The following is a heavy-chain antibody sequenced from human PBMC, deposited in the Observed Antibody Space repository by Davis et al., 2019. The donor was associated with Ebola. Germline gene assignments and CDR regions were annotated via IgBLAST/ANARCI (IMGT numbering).Heavy chain of an antibody. CDR2: IIPIFGTA. V-gene: IGHV1-69*13. D-gene: IGHD1-26*01. J-gene: IGHJ3*02. CDR1: GYTFTSYA. CDR3: ARDRSGSPDAFDI. Sequence: SVKVSCKASGYTFTSYAISWVRQAPGQGLEWMGGIIPIFGTANYAQKFQGRVTITADESTSTAYMELSSLRSEDTAVYYCARDRSGSPDAFDIWGQGTMVTVSS.